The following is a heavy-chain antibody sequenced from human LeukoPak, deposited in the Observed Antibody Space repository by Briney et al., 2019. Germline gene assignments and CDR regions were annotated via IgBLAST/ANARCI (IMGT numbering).Heavy chain of an antibody. CDR3: ARARVRGVVYYYMDV. Sequence: GGSLRLSCAASGFTFSSYWMSWVRQAPGKGLEWVANIKQDGSEKYYVDSVKGRFTISRDNAKNSPYLQMNSLRAEDTAVYYCARARVRGVVYYYMDVWGKGTTVTVSS. CDR1: GFTFSSYW. V-gene: IGHV3-7*01. CDR2: IKQDGSEK. J-gene: IGHJ6*03. D-gene: IGHD3-10*01.